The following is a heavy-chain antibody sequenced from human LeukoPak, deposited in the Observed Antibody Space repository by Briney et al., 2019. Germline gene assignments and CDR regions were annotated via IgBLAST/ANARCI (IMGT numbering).Heavy chain of an antibody. V-gene: IGHV3-30-3*01. CDR1: GFTFSSYA. Sequence: GGSLRLSCAASGFTFSSYAMHWVRQAPGKGLEWVAVISYDGSNKYYADSVKGRFTISRDNSKNTLYLQMNSLRAEDTAVYYCARGPYSSGWYYFDYWGQGTLVTVSS. CDR2: ISYDGSNK. J-gene: IGHJ4*02. CDR3: ARGPYSSGWYYFDY. D-gene: IGHD6-19*01.